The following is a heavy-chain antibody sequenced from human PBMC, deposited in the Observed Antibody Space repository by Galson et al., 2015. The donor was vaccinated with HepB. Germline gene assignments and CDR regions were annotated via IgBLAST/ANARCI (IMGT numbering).Heavy chain of an antibody. Sequence: QSGAEVKKPGESLKISCKGSGYSFTSYWIGWVRQMPGKGLEWMGIIYPGDSDTRYSPSFQGQVTISADKSISTAYLQWSSLKASDTAMYYCARGPSRWLVRAEFDPWGQGTLVTVSS. J-gene: IGHJ5*02. CDR1: GYSFTSYW. CDR2: IYPGDSDT. V-gene: IGHV5-51*01. D-gene: IGHD6-19*01. CDR3: ARGPSRWLVRAEFDP.